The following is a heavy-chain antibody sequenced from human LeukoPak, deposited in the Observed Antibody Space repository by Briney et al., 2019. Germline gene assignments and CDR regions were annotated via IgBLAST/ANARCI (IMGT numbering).Heavy chain of an antibody. J-gene: IGHJ4*02. D-gene: IGHD6-13*01. CDR2: IYPGDSDT. CDR3: ARRSSSWDRYDN. Sequence: GESLKISCKGSGYSFTSYWIGWVRQMPGKGLEWTGIIYPGDSDTKYSPPFQGQVTISADKSISTAYLQWSSLKASDTAMYYCARRSSSWDRYDNWGQGTLVTVSS. CDR1: GYSFTSYW. V-gene: IGHV5-51*01.